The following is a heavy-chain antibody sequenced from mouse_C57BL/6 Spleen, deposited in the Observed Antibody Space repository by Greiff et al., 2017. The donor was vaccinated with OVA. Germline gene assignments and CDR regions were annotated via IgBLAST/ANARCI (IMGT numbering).Heavy chain of an antibody. CDR2: ISSKSNNYAT. CDR3: ERGDYGVNYYAMDY. Sequence: EVKLLESGGGLVQPKGSLKLSCAASGFSFNTYAMNWVRQAPGKGLEWVARISSKSNNYATYYAVSVKDRFTISRDDSESMIYLQMNNLRTEDTAMKYSERGDYGVNYYAMDYWGQGTSVTVSS. D-gene: IGHD2-13*01. V-gene: IGHV10-1*01. CDR1: GFSFNTYA. J-gene: IGHJ4*01.